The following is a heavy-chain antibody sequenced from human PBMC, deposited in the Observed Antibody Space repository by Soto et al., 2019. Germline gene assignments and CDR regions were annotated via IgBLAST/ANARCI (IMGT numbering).Heavy chain of an antibody. CDR1: GGSFSGYY. V-gene: IGHV4-34*01. CDR2: INHSGST. CDR3: ARGLLYYDILTGYYPYNWFDP. D-gene: IGHD3-9*01. J-gene: IGHJ5*02. Sequence: TLSLTCAVYGGSFSGYYWSWIRQPPGKGLEWIGEINHSGSTNYNPSLKSRVTISVDTSKNQFSLKLSSVTAADTAVYYCARGLLYYDILTGYYPYNWFDPWGQGTLVTVSS.